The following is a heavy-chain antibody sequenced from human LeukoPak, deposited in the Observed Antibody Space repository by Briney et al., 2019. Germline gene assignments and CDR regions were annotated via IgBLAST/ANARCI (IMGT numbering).Heavy chain of an antibody. CDR1: GPSISSYY. Sequence: SSETLSLTCPVSGPSISSYYWSWIRQPPGKGLEWVGYIYYSGSTNYNPSLKSRVIISVDTSKNQFSLKLSSVTAADTAVYYCARYYSDIGAFDIWGQGTMVTVSS. J-gene: IGHJ3*02. V-gene: IGHV4-59*08. D-gene: IGHD4-17*01. CDR2: IYYSGST. CDR3: ARYYSDIGAFDI.